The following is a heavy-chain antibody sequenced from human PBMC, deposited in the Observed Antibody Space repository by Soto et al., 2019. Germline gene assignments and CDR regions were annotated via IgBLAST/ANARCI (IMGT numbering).Heavy chain of an antibody. Sequence: SETLSLTCTVSGDSVTNYYWGWIRQPPGKGLEWIGSIYHSGSTYYNPSLKSRVTISVDTSKNQFSLKLSSVTAADTAVYYCASGGSRGGPFDYWGQGTLVTVSS. J-gene: IGHJ4*02. D-gene: IGHD1-26*01. V-gene: IGHV4-38-2*02. CDR2: IYHSGST. CDR3: ASGGSRGGPFDY. CDR1: GDSVTNYY.